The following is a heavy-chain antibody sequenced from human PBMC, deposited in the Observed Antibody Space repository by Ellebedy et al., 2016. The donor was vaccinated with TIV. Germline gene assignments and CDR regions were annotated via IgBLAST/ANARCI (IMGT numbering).Heavy chain of an antibody. Sequence: PGGSLRLSCAASGFTFRSHDMHWVRQATGKGLEWISAIGTAGDTYYSGSVKGRFTISREHAKNSLYLQMNSRKSGDTAVYYCARASNGLDVWGQGTTVTVSS. CDR2: IGTAGDT. V-gene: IGHV3-13*01. CDR1: GFTFRSHD. J-gene: IGHJ6*02. CDR3: ARASNGLDV.